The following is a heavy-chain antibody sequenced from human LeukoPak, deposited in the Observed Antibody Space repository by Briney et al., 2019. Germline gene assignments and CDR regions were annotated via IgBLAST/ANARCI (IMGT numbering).Heavy chain of an antibody. CDR3: ATDQATVDAKLFDY. Sequence: GASVKVSCKASGYTFTGYYMHWVRQAPGQGLEWMGWINPNSGGTNYAQKFQSRVTMTEDTSTDTAYMELSSLRSEDTAVYYCATDQATVDAKLFDYWGQGTLVTVSS. CDR2: INPNSGGT. J-gene: IGHJ4*02. CDR1: GYTFTGYY. D-gene: IGHD4-11*01. V-gene: IGHV1-2*02.